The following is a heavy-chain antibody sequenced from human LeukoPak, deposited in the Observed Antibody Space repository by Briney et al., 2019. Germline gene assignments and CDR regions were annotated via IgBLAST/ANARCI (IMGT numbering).Heavy chain of an antibody. Sequence: GGSLRLSCAASGFTFSNAWMSWVRQAPGKGLEWVGRIKSKTDGGTTDYAAPVKGRFTISRDDSKNTLYLQMNSLKTEDTAVYYCTTDHRGMTTVTTKAHVYWGQGTLVTVSS. CDR3: TTDHRGMTTVTTKAHVY. CDR2: IKSKTDGGTT. J-gene: IGHJ4*02. V-gene: IGHV3-15*01. CDR1: GFTFSNAW. D-gene: IGHD4-17*01.